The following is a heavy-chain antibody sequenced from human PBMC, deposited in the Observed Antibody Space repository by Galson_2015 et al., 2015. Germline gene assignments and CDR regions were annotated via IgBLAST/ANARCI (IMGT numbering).Heavy chain of an antibody. D-gene: IGHD4-17*01. CDR1: GFTVSSNY. CDR2: IYSGGST. J-gene: IGHJ4*02. CDR3: AKDPPTTVTTDY. Sequence: SLRLSCAASGFTVSSNYMSWVRQAPGKGLEWVSVIYSGGSTYYADSVKGRFTISRDNSKNTLYLQMNSLRAEDTAVYYCAKDPPTTVTTDYWGQGTLVTVSS. V-gene: IGHV3-53*01.